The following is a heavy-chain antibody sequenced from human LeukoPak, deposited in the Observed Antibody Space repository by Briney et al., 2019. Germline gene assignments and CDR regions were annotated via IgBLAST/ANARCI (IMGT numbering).Heavy chain of an antibody. CDR3: TRARNSNNWWGAFDI. J-gene: IGHJ3*02. D-gene: IGHD1-1*01. CDR2: ISPNNGNT. Sequence: GASVKVSCKAFGYTFDASSISWVRQAPGQRLEWMGWISPNNGNTHYAQGVQGRVTMTTDISRSTAYMELRSLRSDDTAVYYCTRARNSNNWWGAFDIWGQGTMVTVSS. V-gene: IGHV1-18*01. CDR1: GYTFDASS.